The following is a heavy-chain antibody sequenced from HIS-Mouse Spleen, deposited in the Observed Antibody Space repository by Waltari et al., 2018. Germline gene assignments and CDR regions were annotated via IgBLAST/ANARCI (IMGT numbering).Heavy chain of an antibody. Sequence: QVTLRESGPALVKPTQTLTLTCTFSGFSISTSGMCVSWIRQPPGKDLEWLARIHWDDDKYYSTYLKTRLTISTETSNNQVVLTMTTMDPVDTDTYYCARIAEGYSSGWYAFDYWGQGTLVTVSS. CDR2: IHWDDDK. D-gene: IGHD6-19*01. J-gene: IGHJ4*02. V-gene: IGHV2-70*15. CDR1: GFSISTSGMC. CDR3: ARIAEGYSSGWYAFDY.